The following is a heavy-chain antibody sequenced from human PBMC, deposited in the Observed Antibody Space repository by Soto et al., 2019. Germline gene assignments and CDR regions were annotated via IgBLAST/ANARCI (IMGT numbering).Heavy chain of an antibody. V-gene: IGHV4-34*01. CDR2: INHSGST. CDR3: ARGPGVYGDYVFDWYFDL. Sequence: PWETLSLTCAVYGGSFSGYYWSWIRQPPGKGLEWIGEINHSGSTNYNPSLKSRVTISVDTSKNQFSLKLSSVTAADTAVYYCARGPGVYGDYVFDWYFDLWGRGTLVTVSS. CDR1: GGSFSGYY. J-gene: IGHJ2*01. D-gene: IGHD4-17*01.